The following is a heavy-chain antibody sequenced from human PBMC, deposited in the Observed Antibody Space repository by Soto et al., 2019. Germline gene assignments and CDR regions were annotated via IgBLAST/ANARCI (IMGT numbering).Heavy chain of an antibody. CDR2: ISSSSSTI. V-gene: IGHV3-48*04. J-gene: IGHJ3*02. CDR3: ASPRLYSSSSGAFDI. Sequence: GGSLRLSFAASGFTFSSYSMNWVRQAPGKGLEWVSYISSSSSTIYYADSVKGRFTISRDNAKNSLYLQMNSLRAEDTAVYYCASPRLYSSSSGAFDIWGQGTMVTVSS. D-gene: IGHD6-6*01. CDR1: GFTFSSYS.